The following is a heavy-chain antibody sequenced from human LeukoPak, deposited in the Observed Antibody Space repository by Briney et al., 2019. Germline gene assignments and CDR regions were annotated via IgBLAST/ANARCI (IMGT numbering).Heavy chain of an antibody. J-gene: IGHJ3*02. CDR2: IYTSGST. Sequence: SETLSLTCTVSGGSISSGSYYWSWLRQPAGKGLEWIGRIYTSGSTNYNPSLKSRVTISVDTSKNQFSLKLSSVTAADTAVYYCARDSSNLFDASDIWGQGTMVTVSS. V-gene: IGHV4-61*02. CDR3: ARDSSNLFDASDI. D-gene: IGHD6-13*01. CDR1: GGSISSGSYY.